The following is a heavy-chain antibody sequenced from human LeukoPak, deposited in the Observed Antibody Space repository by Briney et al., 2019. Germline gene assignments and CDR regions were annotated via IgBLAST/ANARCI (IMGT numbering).Heavy chain of an antibody. Sequence: PSETLSLTCAVYGGSFSGYYWSWIRQPPGKGLEWIGEINQSGSTNYNPSLKSRVTISADTSKNQFSLKLSSVTAADTAVYYCARCWYYYYYMDVWGKGTTVTVSS. J-gene: IGHJ6*03. CDR1: GGSFSGYY. CDR3: ARCWYYYYYMDV. D-gene: IGHD6-13*01. CDR2: INQSGST. V-gene: IGHV4-34*01.